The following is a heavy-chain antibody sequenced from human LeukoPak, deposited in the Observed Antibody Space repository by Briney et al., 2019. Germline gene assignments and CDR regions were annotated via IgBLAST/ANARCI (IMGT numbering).Heavy chain of an antibody. CDR3: AHRRGSSWHLTVDY. CDR1: GVSLTTSGVG. Sequence: KESGPTQVKLTQTRTLTCTFSGVSLTTSGVGVGGIRQPPEKALEWLTLIYWYDDNRYSPYLTSRLTITKATSKNQVVLTMTNMDPVDTATYYCAHRRGSSWHLTVDYWGQGTLVTVSS. CDR2: IYWYDDN. V-gene: IGHV2-5*01. D-gene: IGHD6-13*01. J-gene: IGHJ4*02.